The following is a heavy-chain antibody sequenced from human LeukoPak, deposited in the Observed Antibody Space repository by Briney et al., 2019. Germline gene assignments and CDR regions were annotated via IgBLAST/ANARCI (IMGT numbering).Heavy chain of an antibody. CDR3: AKRGSSWYEVGTYYYYYMDV. V-gene: IGHV3-30*02. Sequence: GGSLRLSCAASGFTFSSYGMHWVRQAPGKGLEWVAFIRYDGSNKYYADSVKGRFTISRDNSKNTLYLQMNSLRAEDTAVYYCAKRGSSWYEVGTYYYYYMDVWGKGTTVTITS. CDR1: GFTFSSYG. CDR2: IRYDGSNK. D-gene: IGHD6-13*01. J-gene: IGHJ6*03.